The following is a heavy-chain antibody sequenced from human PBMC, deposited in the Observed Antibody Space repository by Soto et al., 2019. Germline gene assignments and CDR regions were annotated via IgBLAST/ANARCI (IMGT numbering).Heavy chain of an antibody. CDR3: AIGTYYYYGMDV. Sequence: SETLSLTCTVSGGSISSYYWSWIRQPPGKGLEWIGYIYYSGSTNYNPSLKSRVTISVDTSKNQFSLKLSSVTAADTAVYYCAIGTYYYYGMDVWGQGTTVTVSS. J-gene: IGHJ6*02. D-gene: IGHD1-1*01. CDR1: GGSISSYY. V-gene: IGHV4-59*01. CDR2: IYYSGST.